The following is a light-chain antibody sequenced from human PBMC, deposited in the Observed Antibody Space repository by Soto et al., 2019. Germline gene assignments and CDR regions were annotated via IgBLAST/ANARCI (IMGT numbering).Light chain of an antibody. CDR1: QALLRSNGYNY. J-gene: IGKJ2*01. Sequence: DIVMTQSPLSLTVTPGEPASISCRSSQALLRSNGYNYFNWYLQRPGQSPHLLIYGGSNVAPGVPDRFSGSGSGTDFTLRISRVEADDVGVYYCMQALQTPYTFGQGTKVDIK. V-gene: IGKV2-28*01. CDR2: GGS. CDR3: MQALQTPYT.